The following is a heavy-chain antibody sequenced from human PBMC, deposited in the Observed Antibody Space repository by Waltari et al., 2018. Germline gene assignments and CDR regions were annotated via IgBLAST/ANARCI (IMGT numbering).Heavy chain of an antibody. CDR2: IDHNGNT. V-gene: IGHV4-4*02. CDR3: ARVILGATDDYSYAMDV. J-gene: IGHJ6*02. D-gene: IGHD1-26*01. CDR1: GGSLSSSNW. Sequence: QVQLQESGPGLVKPSGTLSLTCAVSGGSLSSSNWWTWVRQPPGKGREWIGEIDHNGNTNYNPSLKSRVTISVDKSKNEFSLRLRSVTAADTAGYYCARVILGATDDYSYAMDVWGQGITVTVSS.